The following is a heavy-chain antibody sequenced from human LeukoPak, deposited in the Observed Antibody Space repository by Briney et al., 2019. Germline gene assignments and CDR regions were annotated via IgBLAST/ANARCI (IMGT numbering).Heavy chain of an antibody. CDR1: GYTFTNYA. J-gene: IGHJ4*02. D-gene: IGHD3-22*01. CDR3: ARSVVITDFDY. V-gene: IGHV1-18*01. Sequence: GASVKVSCKASGYTFTNYAITWVRQAPGQGLEWMGWISAYNGNTNYAQKLQGRVTMTTDTSTSTTYMELRSLRSDDTAVYYCARSVVITDFDYWGQGTLVTVSS. CDR2: ISAYNGNT.